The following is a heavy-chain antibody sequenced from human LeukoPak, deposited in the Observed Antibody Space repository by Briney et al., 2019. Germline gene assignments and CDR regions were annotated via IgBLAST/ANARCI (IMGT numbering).Heavy chain of an antibody. CDR3: ARRWGRRCNGNEVYDY. D-gene: IGHD1-1*01. CDR1: GGSISSYY. J-gene: IGHJ4*02. Sequence: PSETLSLTCTVSGGSISSYYRSWIRQPPGKGLEWIGYIYYSGSTTYNPSLTSRVNISVDTSKIQFSLKLSSVTAADTAVYYCARRWGRRCNGNEVYDYWGQGTLVTVSS. V-gene: IGHV4-59*08. CDR2: IYYSGST.